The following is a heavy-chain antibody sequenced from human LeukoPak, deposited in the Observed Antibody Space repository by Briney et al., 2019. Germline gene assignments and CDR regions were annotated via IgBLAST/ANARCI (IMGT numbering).Heavy chain of an antibody. V-gene: IGHV3-23*01. D-gene: IGHD3-22*01. CDR1: GITLSNYG. CDR2: TSGSGGGT. J-gene: IGHJ4*02. CDR3: AKRGVVIRVILVGFHKEAYYFDS. Sequence: GGSLRLSCEVSGITLSNYGMSWVRQAPGKGLEWVAGTSGSGGGTNYAESVKGRFTISRDNSKHTLYLQMNSLRAEDTAVYFCAKRGVVIRVILVGFHKEAYYFDSSGEGALVSVSS.